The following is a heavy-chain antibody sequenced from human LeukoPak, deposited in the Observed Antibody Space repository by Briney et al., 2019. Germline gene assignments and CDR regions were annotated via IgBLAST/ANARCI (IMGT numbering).Heavy chain of an antibody. CDR3: AKVWRGNYYDY. J-gene: IGHJ4*02. Sequence: PGGSLRLSCAASGFTFSSYAMSWVRQAPGKGLEWVSSISETGDSKYYADSVQGRFTISRDNSKNTLYLQMNSLRSEDTALYYCAKVWRGNYYDYWGQGTLVTVSS. D-gene: IGHD1-1*01. CDR2: ISETGDSK. CDR1: GFTFSSYA. V-gene: IGHV3-23*01.